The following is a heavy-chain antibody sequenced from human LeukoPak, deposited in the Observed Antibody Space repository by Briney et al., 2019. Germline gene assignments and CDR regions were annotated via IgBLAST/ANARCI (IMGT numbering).Heavy chain of an antibody. D-gene: IGHD6-13*01. CDR2: ISTSGNTI. Sequence: GGSLRLSCAASGFTFSYYGMNWVRQAPGKGLEWVSYISTSGNTIYYADSVKGRFTISTDNAKNSLYLQMNSVRAEDTAVYYCARDLVAAAAAHYYDYWGQGTLVTVSS. CDR3: ARDLVAAAAAHYYDY. V-gene: IGHV3-48*03. J-gene: IGHJ4*02. CDR1: GFTFSYYG.